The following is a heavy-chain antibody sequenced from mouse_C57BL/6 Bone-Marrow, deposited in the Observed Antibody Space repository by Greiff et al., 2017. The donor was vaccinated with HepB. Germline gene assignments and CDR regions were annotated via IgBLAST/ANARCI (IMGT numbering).Heavy chain of an antibody. Sequence: VQLKESGPVLVKPGASVKMSCKASGYTFTDYYMNWVKQSHGKSLEWIGVINPYNGGTSYNQKFKGKATLTVDKSSSTAYMELNSLTSEDSAVYYCARRSSYEYFDVWGTGTTVTVSS. J-gene: IGHJ1*03. CDR1: GYTFTDYY. CDR2: INPYNGGT. CDR3: ARRSSYEYFDV. D-gene: IGHD1-1*01. V-gene: IGHV1-19*01.